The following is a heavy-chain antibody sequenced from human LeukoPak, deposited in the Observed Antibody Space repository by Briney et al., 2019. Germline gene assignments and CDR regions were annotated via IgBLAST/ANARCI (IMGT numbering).Heavy chain of an antibody. Sequence: SETLSLTCTVSGGSISSSSYYWGWIRQPPGKGLEWIGSIYYSGSTYYNPSLKSRVTISVDTSKNQFSLKLSSVTAADTAVYYCARPKTPYYYYYYMDVWGKGTTVTVSS. CDR1: GGSISSSSYY. CDR2: IYYSGST. CDR3: ARPKTPYYYYYYMDV. J-gene: IGHJ6*03. V-gene: IGHV4-39*01.